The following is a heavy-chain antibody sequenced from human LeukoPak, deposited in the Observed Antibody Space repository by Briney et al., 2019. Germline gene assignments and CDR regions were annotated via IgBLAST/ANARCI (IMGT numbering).Heavy chain of an antibody. D-gene: IGHD1/OR15-1a*01. CDR2: IKQDGSEK. V-gene: IGHV3-7*03. CDR1: AFTFSSYW. CDR3: ARGGGNIFDY. J-gene: IGHJ4*02. Sequence: GGSLRLSCAASAFTFSSYWMSWVRQAPGKGLEWVANIKQDGSEKYYVDSVKGRFTISRDNAKNSLYLQMNSLRAEDTAVYYCARGGGNIFDYWGQGTLVTVSS.